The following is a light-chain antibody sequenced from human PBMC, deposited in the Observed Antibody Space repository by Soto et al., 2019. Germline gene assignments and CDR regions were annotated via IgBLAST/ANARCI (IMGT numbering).Light chain of an antibody. J-gene: IGLJ3*02. CDR1: SSDVGSYNL. Sequence: QSALTQPASVSGSPGQSITISCTGTSSDVGSYNLVSWYQQHPGKAPTLMIYEVSKRPSGVSNRFSGSKSGNTASLTISGLQAEDEADYYCCSYAGSSTLWVFGGGTELTVL. CDR2: EVS. CDR3: CSYAGSSTLWV. V-gene: IGLV2-23*02.